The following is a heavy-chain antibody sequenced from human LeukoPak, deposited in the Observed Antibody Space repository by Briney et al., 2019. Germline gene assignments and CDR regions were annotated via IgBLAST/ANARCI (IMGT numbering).Heavy chain of an antibody. CDR2: ISGSADTT. Sequence: PGGSLRLSCAASGFTFSNFVMTWVRQAPGKGLEWVSAISGSADTTYYADSVKGRFTISRDNSKNTLYLQMNTLRAEDTAVYYCAIGPGGLFKYWGQGTLVTVSS. D-gene: IGHD4-23*01. CDR3: AIGPGGLFKY. J-gene: IGHJ4*02. CDR1: GFTFSNFV. V-gene: IGHV3-23*01.